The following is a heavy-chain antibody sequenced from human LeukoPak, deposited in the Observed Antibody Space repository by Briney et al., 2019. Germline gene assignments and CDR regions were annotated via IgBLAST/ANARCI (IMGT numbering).Heavy chain of an antibody. V-gene: IGHV4-59*08. CDR3: TRLLDNDSSGEPDTFDI. D-gene: IGHD3-22*01. Sequence: SETLSLTCTVSGGSITSQYWSCVRQAPGKGLEWIGFIYYSGRTKYNPSLQSRVTISLDTSEKKFSLKVTSVTAADTAVYYCTRLLDNDSSGEPDTFDIWGQGTVVTVSS. CDR2: IYYSGRT. J-gene: IGHJ3*02. CDR1: GGSITSQY.